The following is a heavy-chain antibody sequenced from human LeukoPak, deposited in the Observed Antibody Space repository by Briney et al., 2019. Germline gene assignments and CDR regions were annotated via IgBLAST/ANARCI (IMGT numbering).Heavy chain of an antibody. J-gene: IGHJ4*02. V-gene: IGHV3-64*01. D-gene: IGHD5-18*01. Sequence: PGGSLRLSCAASGFTFSSYTMHWVRQAPGKGLECVSGISSNGGSTSYANSVKGRFTISRDNSDNTLYLQMGSLRAEDMAVYYCAREPRGYNSGYPPGYCGQGTLVTVSS. CDR3: AREPRGYNSGYPPGY. CDR1: GFTFSSYT. CDR2: ISSNGGST.